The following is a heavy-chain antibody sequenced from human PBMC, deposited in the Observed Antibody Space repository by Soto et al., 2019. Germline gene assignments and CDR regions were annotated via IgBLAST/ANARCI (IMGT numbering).Heavy chain of an antibody. CDR2: IIPIFGTA. V-gene: IGHV1-69*13. CDR3: AWGRGYSYGLDY. D-gene: IGHD5-18*01. J-gene: IGHJ4*02. Sequence: ASVKVSCKASGGTFSSYAISWVRQAPGQGLEWMGGIIPIFGTANYAQKFQGRVTITADESTSTAYMELSSLRSEDTAVYYCAWGRGYSYGLDYWGQGTLVTVSS. CDR1: GGTFSSYA.